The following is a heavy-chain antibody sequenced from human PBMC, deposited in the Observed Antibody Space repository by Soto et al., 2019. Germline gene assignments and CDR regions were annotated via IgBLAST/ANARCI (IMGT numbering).Heavy chain of an antibody. CDR1: GFTFSSYE. J-gene: IGHJ6*02. V-gene: IGHV3-48*03. CDR3: ARDEVKDDFWSGYYGPNYYYYGMDV. CDR2: ISSSGSTI. D-gene: IGHD3-3*01. Sequence: EVQLVESGGGLVQPGRSLRLSCAASGFTFSSYEMNWVRQAPGKGLEWVSYISSSGSTIYYADSVKGRFTISRDNAKNSLYLQMNSLRAEDTAVYYCARDEVKDDFWSGYYGPNYYYYGMDVWGQGTTVTVSS.